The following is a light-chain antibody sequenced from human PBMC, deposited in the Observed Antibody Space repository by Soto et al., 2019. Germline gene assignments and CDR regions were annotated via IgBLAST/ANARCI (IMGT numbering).Light chain of an antibody. J-gene: IGLJ2*01. CDR2: EVT. CDR1: SSDVGGYNY. V-gene: IGLV2-8*01. CDR3: SSFAGGGNPVL. Sequence: QSVLTQPPSASGSLGQSVTISCTGTSSDVGGYNYVSWHQQHPGKAPKVMIYEVTKRPPGVPDRFSGSKSGNTASLTVYGLPAEDEADYYCSSFAGGGNPVLLGGGTKLTVL.